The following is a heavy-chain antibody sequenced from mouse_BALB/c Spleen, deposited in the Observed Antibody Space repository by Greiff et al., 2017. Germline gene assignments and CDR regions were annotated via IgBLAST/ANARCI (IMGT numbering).Heavy chain of an antibody. V-gene: IGHV1-54*03. D-gene: IGHD1-1*01. CDR1: GYAFTNYL. Sequence: VQLQQSGAELVRPGTSVKVSCKASGYAFTNYLIEWVKQRPGQGLEWIGVINPGSGGTNYNEKFKGKATLTADKSSSTAYMQLSSLTSDDSAVYFCARDGNHVYAMDYWGQGTSVTVSS. CDR2: INPGSGGT. J-gene: IGHJ4*01. CDR3: ARDGNHVYAMDY.